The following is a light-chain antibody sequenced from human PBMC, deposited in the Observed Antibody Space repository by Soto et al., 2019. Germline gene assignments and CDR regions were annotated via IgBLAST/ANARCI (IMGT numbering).Light chain of an antibody. CDR2: AAS. J-gene: IGKJ1*01. CDR3: QQSYSTPRT. Sequence: DIQMTQSPSSLSASVGDRVTITCRARQSISTYLNWYQQNPGKARKLLIYAASSLQSGVPSKFSGSGSGTNFTLIISSLQPEDFATYYWQQSYSTPRTFGQGTKVEMK. CDR1: QSISTY. V-gene: IGKV1-39*01.